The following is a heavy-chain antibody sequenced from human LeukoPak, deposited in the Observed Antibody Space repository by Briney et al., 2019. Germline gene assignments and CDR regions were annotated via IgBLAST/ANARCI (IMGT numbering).Heavy chain of an antibody. CDR3: ARVGSGSYYEN. D-gene: IGHD3-10*01. V-gene: IGHV1-2*06. CDR1: GYTFTSYY. J-gene: IGHJ4*02. Sequence: ASVKVSCKASGYTFTSYYMHWVRQAPGQGLEWVGRINPNSGGTDYAQKFQVRVTMTRDTSINTAYMELTRLTSDDTAIYYCARVGSGSYYENWGQGTLVTVSS. CDR2: INPNSGGT.